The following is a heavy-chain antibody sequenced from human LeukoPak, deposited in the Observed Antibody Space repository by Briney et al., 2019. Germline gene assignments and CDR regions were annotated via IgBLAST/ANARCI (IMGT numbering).Heavy chain of an antibody. V-gene: IGHV3-21*01. J-gene: IGHJ4*02. CDR2: ISSSSSYI. CDR3: ARGKYCSSTSCRSPCDY. CDR1: GFTFSSYS. D-gene: IGHD2-2*01. Sequence: PGGSLRLSCAASGFTFSSYSMNWVRQAPGKGLEWVSSISSSSSYIYYADSVKGRFTISRDNAKNSLYLQMNSLRAEDTAVYYCARGKYCSSTSCRSPCDYWGQGTLVTVSS.